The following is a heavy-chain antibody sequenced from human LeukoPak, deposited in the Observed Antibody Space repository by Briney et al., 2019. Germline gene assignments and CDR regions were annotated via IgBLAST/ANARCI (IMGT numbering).Heavy chain of an antibody. D-gene: IGHD5-24*01. V-gene: IGHV1-69*13. CDR1: GGTFSSYA. CDR2: IIPIFGTA. J-gene: IGHJ5*02. Sequence: SVKVSCKASGGTFSSYAISWVRQAPGQGLEWMGGIIPIFGTANYAQKFQGRVTITADESTSTAYMELSSLRSEDTAVYYCAREARGDGYNYLVLALNWFDPWGQGTLVTVSS. CDR3: AREARGDGYNYLVLALNWFDP.